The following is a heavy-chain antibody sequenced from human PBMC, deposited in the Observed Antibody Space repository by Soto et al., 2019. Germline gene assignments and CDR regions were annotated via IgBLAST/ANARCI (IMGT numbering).Heavy chain of an antibody. Sequence: TSETLSLTCAVSGGSISSSNWWSWVRQPPGKGLEWIGEIYHSGNTNYNPSLKSRVTISVDKSKNQFSLKLSSVTAADTAVYYCARVMDTAMVSGYYGMDVWGQGTTVTVTS. J-gene: IGHJ6*02. V-gene: IGHV4-4*02. D-gene: IGHD5-18*01. CDR1: GGSISSSNW. CDR3: ARVMDTAMVSGYYGMDV. CDR2: IYHSGNT.